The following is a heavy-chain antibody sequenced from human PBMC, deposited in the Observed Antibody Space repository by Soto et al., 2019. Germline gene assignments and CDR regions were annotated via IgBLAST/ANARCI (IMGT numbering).Heavy chain of an antibody. Sequence: ASVKVSFKASCYTFSNYFITLFLDSPLQGLEWMGYISAYNGNTDYVQYLQNRVTMTTDTSTSTAYMELRSLASDDTAVYYCARNYSRYLYVSDNEYWGQGNLVNVSS. V-gene: IGHV1-18*04. CDR2: ISAYNGNT. CDR1: CYTFSNYF. J-gene: IGHJ4*02. D-gene: IGHD5-12*01. CDR3: ARNYSRYLYVSDNEY.